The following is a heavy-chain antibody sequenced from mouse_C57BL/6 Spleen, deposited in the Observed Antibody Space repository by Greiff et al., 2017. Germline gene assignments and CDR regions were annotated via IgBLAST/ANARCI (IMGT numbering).Heavy chain of an antibody. J-gene: IGHJ4*01. CDR3: ARDLTYDYEAMDY. D-gene: IGHD1-1*01. Sequence: QVQLQQSGPELVKPGASVKISCKASGYAFSSSWMNWVKQRPGKGLEWIGRIYPGDGDTNYNGKFKGKATLTADKSSSTAYMQLSSLTSEDSAVYFCARDLTYDYEAMDYWGQGTSVTVSS. CDR2: IYPGDGDT. V-gene: IGHV1-82*01. CDR1: GYAFSSSW.